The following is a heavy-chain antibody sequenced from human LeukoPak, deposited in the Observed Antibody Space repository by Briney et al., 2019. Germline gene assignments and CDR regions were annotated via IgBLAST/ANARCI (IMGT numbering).Heavy chain of an antibody. CDR1: GGSFSGYY. V-gene: IGHV4-34*01. Sequence: SETLSLTCAVYGGSFSGYYWSWIRQPPGKGLEWIGEINHSGSTNYNPSLKSRVTISVDTSKNQFSLKLSSVTAADTAVYYCARGIQRAARDGRYYYYGMDVWGQGTTVTVSS. CDR2: INHSGST. J-gene: IGHJ6*02. CDR3: ARGIQRAARDGRYYYYGMDV. D-gene: IGHD6-6*01.